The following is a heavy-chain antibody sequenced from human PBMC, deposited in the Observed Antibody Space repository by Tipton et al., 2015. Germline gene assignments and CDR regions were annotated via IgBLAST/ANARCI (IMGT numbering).Heavy chain of an antibody. CDR2: VYSGGSS. J-gene: IGHJ4*02. CDR1: GFTVSNNY. CDR3: AKVRTRDGAMILHD. Sequence: SLRLSCAASGFTVSNNYMTWVRQAPGKGLEWLSVVYSGGSSDYADSVRGRFIISRDKSKNMIYLEMNSLRAEDTAVYYCAKVRTRDGAMILHDWGQGTLVTVSS. D-gene: IGHD1-26*01. V-gene: IGHV3-53*01.